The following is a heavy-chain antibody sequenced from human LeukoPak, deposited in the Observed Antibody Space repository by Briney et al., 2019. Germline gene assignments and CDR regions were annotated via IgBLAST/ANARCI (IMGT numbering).Heavy chain of an antibody. CDR1: GFTFSSYV. CDR3: AKDSTAIDY. Sequence: GGSLRLSCAASGFTFSSYVMSWVRQAPGKGLDWVTAISGSGATPYYADSVKGRFTISRDNSKNTLYLQMNSLRDEDTAIYYCAKDSTAIDYWGQGTLVTVSS. V-gene: IGHV3-23*01. D-gene: IGHD5-18*01. J-gene: IGHJ4*02. CDR2: ISGSGATP.